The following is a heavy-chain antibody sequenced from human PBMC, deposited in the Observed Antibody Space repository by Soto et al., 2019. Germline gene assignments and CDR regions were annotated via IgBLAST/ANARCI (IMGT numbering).Heavy chain of an antibody. J-gene: IGHJ6*03. CDR3: ARGVVPAAMPVYYYYYYMDV. Sequence: GESLKISCKGSGYSFTSYWIGWVRQMPGKGLEWMGIIYPGDSDTRYSPSFQGQVTISADKSISTAYLQWSSLKASDTAMYYCARGVVPAAMPVYYYYYYMDVWGKGTTVTVSS. CDR1: GYSFTSYW. D-gene: IGHD2-2*01. CDR2: IYPGDSDT. V-gene: IGHV5-51*01.